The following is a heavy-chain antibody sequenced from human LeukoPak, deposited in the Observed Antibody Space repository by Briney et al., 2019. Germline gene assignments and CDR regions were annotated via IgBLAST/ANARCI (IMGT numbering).Heavy chain of an antibody. V-gene: IGHV3-48*04. CDR1: GFTFSSYS. D-gene: IGHD5-18*01. CDR2: ISSSGSTI. CDR3: ARTPIGGYSYGYVSAFDI. J-gene: IGHJ3*02. Sequence: GGSLRLSCAASGFTFSSYSMNWVRQAPGKGLEWVSYISSSGSTIYYADSVKGRFTISRDNAKNSLYLQMNSLRAEDTAVYYCARTPIGGYSYGYVSAFDIWGQGTMVTVSS.